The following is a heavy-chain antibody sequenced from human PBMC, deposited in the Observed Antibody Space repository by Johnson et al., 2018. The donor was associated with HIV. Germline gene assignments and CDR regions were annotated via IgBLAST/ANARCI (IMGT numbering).Heavy chain of an antibody. Sequence: VQLVESGGGVVQPGRSLRLSCAASGFTFSSYGMHWVRKAPGKGLEWVALIWYDGTNKYYADSVKGRFTISRDNAKNSLYLQMNSLRAEDTALYYCASRMYSGSSGGAFDIWGQGTMVTVSS. D-gene: IGHD1-26*01. CDR2: IWYDGTNK. V-gene: IGHV3-33*03. CDR1: GFTFSSYG. J-gene: IGHJ3*02. CDR3: ASRMYSGSSGGAFDI.